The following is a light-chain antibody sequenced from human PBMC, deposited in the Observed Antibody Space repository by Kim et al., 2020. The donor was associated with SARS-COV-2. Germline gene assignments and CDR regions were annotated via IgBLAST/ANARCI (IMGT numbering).Light chain of an antibody. CDR1: QSISSN. Sequence: EIVMTQSPATLSVSPGERATLSCRASQSISSNLAWYVQKPGQAPRLLIYGASTRATGVPARFSGSGSGTDFTLTISSLQSEDFAVYYCQEYNNWPPVTFGGGTKVEIK. CDR2: GAS. CDR3: QEYNNWPPVT. V-gene: IGKV3-15*01. J-gene: IGKJ4*01.